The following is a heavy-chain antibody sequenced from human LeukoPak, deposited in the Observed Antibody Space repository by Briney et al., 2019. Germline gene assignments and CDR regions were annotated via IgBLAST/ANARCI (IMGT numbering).Heavy chain of an antibody. CDR1: GDSFSSSSHY. J-gene: IGHJ4*02. CDR2: IRNSGNT. CDR3: ARHVYGEYGPGDY. Sequence: SETLSLTWTVSGDSFSSSSHYWGWLRQPPGRGLEWIGSIRNSGNTYYSPSLKSRVTISVDTSKNQFSLKLSSVTAADTAVYYCARHVYGEYGPGDYWGQGILVTVSS. V-gene: IGHV4-39*01. D-gene: IGHD4-17*01.